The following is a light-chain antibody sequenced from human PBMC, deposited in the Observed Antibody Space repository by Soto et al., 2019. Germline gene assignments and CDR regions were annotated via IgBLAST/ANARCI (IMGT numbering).Light chain of an antibody. J-gene: IGKJ1*01. CDR1: QFISSW. Sequence: DIQMTQSPSTLSASVGDRVTITCRASQFISSWLAWYQQKPGKVPKLLIFHASNLESGVPSRFSGSGSGTEFTLTINSLQPDDFATYFCQQYNSYPWTFGKGTKVEI. V-gene: IGKV1-5*01. CDR2: HAS. CDR3: QQYNSYPWT.